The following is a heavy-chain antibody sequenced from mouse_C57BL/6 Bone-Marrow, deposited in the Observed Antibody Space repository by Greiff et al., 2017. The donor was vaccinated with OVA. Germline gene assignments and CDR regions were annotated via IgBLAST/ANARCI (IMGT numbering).Heavy chain of an antibody. CDR2: IHPNSGST. CDR1: GYTFTSYW. Sequence: VQLQQPGAELVKPGASVKLSCKASGYTFTSYWMHWVKQRPGQGLEWIGMIHPNSGSTNYNEKFKSKATLTVDKSSSTAYMQLSSLTSEDSAVYYCARGAYYGSSFFAYWGQGTLVTVSA. J-gene: IGHJ3*01. CDR3: ARGAYYGSSFFAY. V-gene: IGHV1-64*01. D-gene: IGHD1-1*01.